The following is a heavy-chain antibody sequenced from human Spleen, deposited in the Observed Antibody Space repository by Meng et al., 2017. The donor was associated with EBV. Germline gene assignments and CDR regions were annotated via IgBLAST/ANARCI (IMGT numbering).Heavy chain of an antibody. CDR1: GFTFSRYW. CDR3: ARAGDESYYDASLDY. Sequence: EGQLLESGGALVQPGGSVRLSCAASGFTFSRYWMHWVRQVPGKGLEWVSRINSGGYSTSNAVSVKGRFTISRDNAKNTLYLQMDSLRAEDTAVYYCARAGDESYYDASLDYWGQGTLVTVSS. J-gene: IGHJ4*02. CDR2: INSGGYST. V-gene: IGHV3-74*01. D-gene: IGHD4/OR15-4a*01.